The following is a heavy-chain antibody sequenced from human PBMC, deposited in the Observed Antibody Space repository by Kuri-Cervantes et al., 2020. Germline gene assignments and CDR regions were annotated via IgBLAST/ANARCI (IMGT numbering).Heavy chain of an antibody. CDR1: GYTFTSYY. V-gene: IGHV1-46*01. Sequence: ASVKVSCEASGYTFTSYYMHWVRQAPGQGLEWMGIINPSGGSTSYAQKFQGRVTMTRDTSTSTVYMELSSLRSEDTAVYYCARDLQDYGDYESAGGWGQGTLVTVSS. CDR2: INPSGGST. D-gene: IGHD4-17*01. CDR3: ARDLQDYGDYESAGG. J-gene: IGHJ4*02.